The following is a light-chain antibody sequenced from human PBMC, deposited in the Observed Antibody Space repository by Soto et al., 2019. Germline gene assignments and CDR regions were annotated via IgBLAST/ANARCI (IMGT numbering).Light chain of an antibody. CDR1: QSVSSSY. Sequence: IVLTQSPGTLSLSPGERATLSCRASQSVSSSYLAWYQQKPGQAPRLLIYGASSRATGIPDRFSGSGSGTDFTLTISRLEPEDFAVYYCQQYGTSPSTFGPRTKVDIK. CDR3: QQYGTSPST. CDR2: GAS. V-gene: IGKV3-20*01. J-gene: IGKJ3*01.